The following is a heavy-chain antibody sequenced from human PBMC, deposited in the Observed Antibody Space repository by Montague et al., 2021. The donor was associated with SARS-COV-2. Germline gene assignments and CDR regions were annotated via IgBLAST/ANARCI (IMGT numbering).Heavy chain of an antibody. D-gene: IGHD1-26*01. CDR3: ARDTRIVGATTRLDY. CDR2: IYYSGST. J-gene: IGHJ4*02. Sequence: TLSLTCTVSGGSISSCCYYWIWIRQHPGMGLDWIGYIYYSGSTYYNPSLKSRVTISVDTSKNQFSLKLSSVTAADTAVYYCARDTRIVGATTRLDYWGQGTLVTVSS. V-gene: IGHV4-31*03. CDR1: GGSISSCCYY.